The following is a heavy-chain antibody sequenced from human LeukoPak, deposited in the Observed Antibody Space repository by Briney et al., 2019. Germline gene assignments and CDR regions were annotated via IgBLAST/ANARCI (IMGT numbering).Heavy chain of an antibody. Sequence: GGSLRLSCAASGFTFSSYWMHWVRQAPGKGLEWVAVISYDGSNKYYADSVKGRFTISRDNSKNTLYLQMNSLRAEDTAVYYCAKGNNIAAAVDYWGQGTLVTVSS. CDR1: GFTFSSYW. D-gene: IGHD6-25*01. CDR2: ISYDGSNK. V-gene: IGHV3-30*18. J-gene: IGHJ4*02. CDR3: AKGNNIAAAVDY.